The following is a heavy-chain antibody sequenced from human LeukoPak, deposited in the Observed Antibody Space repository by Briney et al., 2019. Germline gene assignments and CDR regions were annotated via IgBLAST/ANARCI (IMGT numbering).Heavy chain of an antibody. V-gene: IGHV4-59*12. J-gene: IGHJ4*02. Sequence: PSETLSLTCTVSGGSISSYYWSWIRQPPGKGLEWIGYIYYSGSTNYNPSLKSRVTMSVDTSKNQFSLKLSSVSAADTAVYYCARSPFSSSWYPDYWGQGTLVTVSS. D-gene: IGHD6-13*01. CDR1: GGSISSYY. CDR2: IYYSGST. CDR3: ARSPFSSSWYPDY.